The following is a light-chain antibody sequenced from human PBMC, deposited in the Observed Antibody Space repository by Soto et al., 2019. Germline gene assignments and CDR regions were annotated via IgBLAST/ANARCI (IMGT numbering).Light chain of an antibody. CDR1: QTIGNNY. CDR3: QQCAYSPRT. CDR2: DAS. V-gene: IGKV3-20*01. J-gene: IGKJ1*01. Sequence: EIVLTQSPDTLSLSPGERATISCRASQTIGNNYLAWYQQKPGQAPRLLIYDASRMATGIPDRFTGSGSGADFALTISRLEPEDFAVYYCQQCAYSPRTFGQGTKVEVK.